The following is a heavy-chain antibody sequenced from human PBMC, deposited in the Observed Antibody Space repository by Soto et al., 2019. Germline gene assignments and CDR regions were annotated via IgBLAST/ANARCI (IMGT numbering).Heavy chain of an antibody. Sequence: ASVRVSCKASENCFIGYYLHWVRQAPGQGLEWMGCISPYSGDTDSAQKFQGRVTLTRDTSTRTVFMELIRLTSADTAVYYCACAGPIPICNHWG. CDR1: ENCFIGYY. V-gene: IGHV1-2*02. CDR2: ISPYSGDT. D-gene: IGHD3-3*01. J-gene: IGHJ1*01. CDR3: ACAGPIPICNH.